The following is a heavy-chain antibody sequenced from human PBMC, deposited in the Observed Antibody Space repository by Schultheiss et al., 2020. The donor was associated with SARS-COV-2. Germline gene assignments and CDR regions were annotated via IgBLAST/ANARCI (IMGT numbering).Heavy chain of an antibody. CDR1: GGSISSSSYY. Sequence: SQTLSLTCTVSGGSISSSSYYWGWIRQPPGKGLEWIGIIYYSGSTYYNPSLKSRVTISVDTSKNQFSLKLSSVTAADTAVYYCARGGGGYCSGGSCYSYPQVEINDYWGQGTLVTVSS. V-gene: IGHV4-39*01. CDR3: ARGGGGYCSGGSCYSYPQVEINDY. D-gene: IGHD2-15*01. CDR2: IYYSGST. J-gene: IGHJ4*02.